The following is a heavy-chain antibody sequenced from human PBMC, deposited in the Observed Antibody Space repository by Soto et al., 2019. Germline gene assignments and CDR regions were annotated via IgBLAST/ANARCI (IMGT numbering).Heavy chain of an antibody. CDR3: ARGQLLTFNWFDP. CDR2: IYSCGST. CDR1: GFTVSSNY. J-gene: IGHJ5*02. D-gene: IGHD2-2*01. Sequence: GGSLRLSCAASGFTVSSNYMSWVRQAPGKGLEWVSVIYSCGSTYYADSVKGRFTISRDNSKNTLYLQMNSLRAADTAVYYCARGQLLTFNWFDPWGQGTLVTVSS. V-gene: IGHV3-53*05.